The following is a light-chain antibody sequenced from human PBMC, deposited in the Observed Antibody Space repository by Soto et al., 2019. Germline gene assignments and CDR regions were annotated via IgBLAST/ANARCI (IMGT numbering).Light chain of an antibody. CDR3: QQLWTYPLT. J-gene: IGKJ4*01. CDR1: QDVSRS. Sequence: DTQLTQSPSFLSASVGDRVSITCRASQDVSRSVGWYQQKPGKAPKLLISAASTLHSGVPSRFSGSGSGTDVTLTISSLQPEDFATYYCQQLWTYPLTFGGGTKVEI. CDR2: AAS. V-gene: IGKV1-9*01.